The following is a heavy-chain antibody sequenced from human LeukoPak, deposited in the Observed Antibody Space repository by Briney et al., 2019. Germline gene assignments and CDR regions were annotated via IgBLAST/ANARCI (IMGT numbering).Heavy chain of an antibody. Sequence: GSSVKVSCKASGGTFSSYAISWVRRAPGQGLEWMGRIIPILGIANYAQKFQGRVTITADKSTSTAYMELSSLRSEDTAVYYCATGYCSSTSCYGVFDAFDIWGQGTMVTVSS. CDR2: IIPILGIA. J-gene: IGHJ3*02. CDR1: GGTFSSYA. CDR3: ATGYCSSTSCYGVFDAFDI. D-gene: IGHD2-2*03. V-gene: IGHV1-69*04.